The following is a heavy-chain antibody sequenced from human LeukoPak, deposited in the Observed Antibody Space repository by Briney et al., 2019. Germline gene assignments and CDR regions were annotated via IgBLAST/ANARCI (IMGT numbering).Heavy chain of an antibody. Sequence: SQTLSLTCTVSGGSISSGGYYWSWIRQHPGKGLEWIGYIYYSGSTYYNPSLKSRVTISVVTSKNQFSLKLSSVTAADTAVYYCARDRRYSFDSSGYQSPTGYYMDVWGKGTTVTVSS. CDR1: GGSISSGGYY. V-gene: IGHV4-31*03. CDR3: ARDRRYSFDSSGYQSPTGYYMDV. CDR2: IYYSGST. J-gene: IGHJ6*03. D-gene: IGHD3-22*01.